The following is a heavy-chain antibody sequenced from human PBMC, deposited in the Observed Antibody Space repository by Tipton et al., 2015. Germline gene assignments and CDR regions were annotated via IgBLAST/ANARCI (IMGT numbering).Heavy chain of an antibody. V-gene: IGHV4-34*01. CDR2: INHSGST. CDR1: GGSFSGYY. Sequence: TLSLTCAVYGGSFSGYYWNWIRQPPGKGLEWIGEINHSGSTNYNPSLKSRVTISVDTSKTQFSLKMRSVTAADTAVYSCARDLEHGMDVWGQGTLVTVSS. D-gene: IGHD1/OR15-1a*01. J-gene: IGHJ4*02. CDR3: ARDLEHGMDV.